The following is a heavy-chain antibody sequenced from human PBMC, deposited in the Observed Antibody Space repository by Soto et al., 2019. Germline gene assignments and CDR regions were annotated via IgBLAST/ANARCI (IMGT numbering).Heavy chain of an antibody. Sequence: GGSLRLSCAASGFTFNIYGMHWFRQAPGKGLEWVVVIWYDGSNKYYADSVKGRFTIYRDNSKNTLYLQMNSLRAEDTAVYYCAGTAGTADYWGQGTLVTVSS. CDR1: GFTFNIYG. CDR3: AGTAGTADY. CDR2: IWYDGSNK. V-gene: IGHV3-33*08. D-gene: IGHD6-13*01. J-gene: IGHJ4*02.